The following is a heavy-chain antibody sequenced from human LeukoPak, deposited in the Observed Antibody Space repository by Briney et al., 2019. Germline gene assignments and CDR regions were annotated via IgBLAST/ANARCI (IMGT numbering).Heavy chain of an antibody. J-gene: IGHJ4*02. D-gene: IGHD5-18*01. CDR3: ARVGRGYSYGYFDY. V-gene: IGHV3-33*01. CDR1: GFTFSSYG. Sequence: PGGSLRLSCAASGFTFSSYGMHWVRQAPGKGLEWVAVIWYDGSNKYYADSVKGRFTISRDNSKNTLYLQMNSLRAEDTAVYYCARVGRGYSYGYFDYWGQGTLVTVSS. CDR2: IWYDGSNK.